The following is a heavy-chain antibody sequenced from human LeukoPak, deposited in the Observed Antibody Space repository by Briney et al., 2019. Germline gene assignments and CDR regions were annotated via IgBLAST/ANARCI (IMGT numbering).Heavy chain of an antibody. CDR1: GFTFDDYR. J-gene: IGHJ6*02. D-gene: IGHD2/OR15-2a*01. V-gene: IGHV3-9*01. CDR3: AKDSINYAMDV. Sequence: TGRSLRLSCTASGFTFDDYRMNWVRHAPGKGLEWVSGISWNSGSIGYADSVKGRFTVSRDNAKNSLYLQMNSLRPEDTALYYCAKDSINYAMDVWGQGTTVTVSS. CDR2: ISWNSGSI.